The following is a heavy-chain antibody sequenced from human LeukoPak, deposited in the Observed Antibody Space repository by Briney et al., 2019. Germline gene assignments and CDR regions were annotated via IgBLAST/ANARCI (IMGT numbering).Heavy chain of an antibody. Sequence: GGSLRLSCAASGFTFSSYAMHWVRQAPGKGLEWVAVISYDGSNKYYADSVKGRFTISRDNSKNTLYLQMNSLRAEDTAVYYCARDLYYYDSSGYFFSDWGQGTLVTVSS. CDR2: ISYDGSNK. CDR3: ARDLYYYDSSGYFFSD. V-gene: IGHV3-30*04. D-gene: IGHD3-22*01. J-gene: IGHJ4*02. CDR1: GFTFSSYA.